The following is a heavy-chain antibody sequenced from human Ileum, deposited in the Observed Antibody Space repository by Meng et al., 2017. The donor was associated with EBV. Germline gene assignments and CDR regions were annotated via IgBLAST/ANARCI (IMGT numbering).Heavy chain of an antibody. Sequence: QGLLEGAGPGLVKPSGTLSLTCAVSGGSISSSNWWSWVRQPPGKGLEWIGEIYHSGSTNYNPSLKSRVTISVDKSKNQFSLKLSSVTAADTAVYYCASFPPPGKQWLVTDYWGQGTLVTVSS. J-gene: IGHJ4*02. CDR3: ASFPPPGKQWLVTDY. CDR1: GGSISSSNW. CDR2: IYHSGST. V-gene: IGHV4-4*02. D-gene: IGHD6-19*01.